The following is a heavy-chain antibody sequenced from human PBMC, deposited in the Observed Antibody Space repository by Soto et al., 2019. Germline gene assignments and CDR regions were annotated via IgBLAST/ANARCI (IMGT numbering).Heavy chain of an antibody. D-gene: IGHD3-22*01. Sequence: SETLSLTCTVSGGSISGSDYYWGWIRQPPGKGLEWIGNIYYSGITYFYPSLKSRVTISVDTSKNQFSLKLSSVTAADTAVYYCARHPSRRYYDSSGYYYPLVYGMDVWGQGTTVTVSS. CDR1: GGSISGSDYY. CDR2: IYYSGIT. J-gene: IGHJ6*02. CDR3: ARHPSRRYYDSSGYYYPLVYGMDV. V-gene: IGHV4-39*01.